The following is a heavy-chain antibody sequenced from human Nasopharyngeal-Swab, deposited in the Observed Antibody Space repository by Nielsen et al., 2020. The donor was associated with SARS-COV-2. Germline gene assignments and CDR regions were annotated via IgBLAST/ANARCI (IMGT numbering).Heavy chain of an antibody. D-gene: IGHD2-15*01. V-gene: IGHV3-33*01. CDR3: ARESSWPKGGFDY. Sequence: WIRQPPGKGLEWVAVIWYDGSNKYYADSVKGRFTISGDNSKNTLYLQMNSLRAEDTAVYYCARESSWPKGGFDYWGQGTLVTVSS. J-gene: IGHJ4*02. CDR2: IWYDGSNK.